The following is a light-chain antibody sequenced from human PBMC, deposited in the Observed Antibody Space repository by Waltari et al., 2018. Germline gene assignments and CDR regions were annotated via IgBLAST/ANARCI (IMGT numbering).Light chain of an antibody. J-gene: IGLJ1*01. V-gene: IGLV2-23*01. CDR2: EAT. CDR1: SSDVGPYKL. Sequence: QSALTQPASVSGSPGQSLAVSCTGSSSDVGPYKLVSWYQQHPGKAPKLIIYEATKRPSGVSNRFSGSKSGNMASLTISGLQAEDEAEYYCCSFAGRSTWVFGTGTKVTVL. CDR3: CSFAGRSTWV.